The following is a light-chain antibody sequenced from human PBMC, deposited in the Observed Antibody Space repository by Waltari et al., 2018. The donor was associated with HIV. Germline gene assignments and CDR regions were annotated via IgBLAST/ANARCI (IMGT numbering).Light chain of an antibody. V-gene: IGLV1-44*01. J-gene: IGLJ3*02. CDR3: GAWDDSLKGFM. CDR2: SNS. Sequence: QSVLTQPPSASGAPGQRVTISCSGSRSNIGSTPVSWYQQLPGTAPKLLISSNSQRPSGVPDRFSGSKSGSSASLAISGLQSEDESQYFCGAWDDSLKGFMFGGGTQLTVL. CDR1: RSNIGSTP.